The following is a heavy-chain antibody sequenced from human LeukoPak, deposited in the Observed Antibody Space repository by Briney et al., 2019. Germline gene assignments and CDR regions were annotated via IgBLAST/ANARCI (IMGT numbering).Heavy chain of an antibody. Sequence: GGSLRLSCAASGFTFSSYWMSWVRQAPGKGLEWVANIKQDGSEKYYVDSVKGRFTISRDNAKNSLYLQMNSLRAEDTAVYYCARELRRGDGYSADIDYWGQGTLVTVSS. V-gene: IGHV3-7*01. CDR1: GFTFSSYW. J-gene: IGHJ4*02. CDR3: ARELRRGDGYSADIDY. D-gene: IGHD5-24*01. CDR2: IKQDGSEK.